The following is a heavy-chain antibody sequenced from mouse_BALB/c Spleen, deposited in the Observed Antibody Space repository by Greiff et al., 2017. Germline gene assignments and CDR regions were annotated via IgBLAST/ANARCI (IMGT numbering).Heavy chain of an antibody. J-gene: IGHJ4*01. CDR3: ARRRYDDAMDY. V-gene: IGHV5-6*02. D-gene: IGHD2-14*01. CDR1: GFTFSSYG. CDR2: ISSGGSYT. Sequence: EVKLMESGGDLVKPGGSLKLSCAASGFTFSSYGMSWVRQTPDKRLEWVATISSGGSYTYYPDSVKGRFTISRDNAKNTLYLQMSSLKSEDTAMYYCARRRYDDAMDYWGQGTSVTVSS.